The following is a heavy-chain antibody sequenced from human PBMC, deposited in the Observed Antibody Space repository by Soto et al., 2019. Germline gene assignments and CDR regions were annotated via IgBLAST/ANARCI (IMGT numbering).Heavy chain of an antibody. Sequence: QVQLVQSGAEVKKPGSSVKVSCKASGGTFSSYAISWVRQAPGQGLEWMGGIIPIFGTADYAQKFQGRVTITADDSTSTAYMALSSLRSEDTAVYSCARHVPAAGYYYGMDVWGQGTTVTVSS. J-gene: IGHJ6*02. CDR3: ARHVPAAGYYYGMDV. D-gene: IGHD2-2*01. CDR2: IIPIFGTA. CDR1: GGTFSSYA. V-gene: IGHV1-69*12.